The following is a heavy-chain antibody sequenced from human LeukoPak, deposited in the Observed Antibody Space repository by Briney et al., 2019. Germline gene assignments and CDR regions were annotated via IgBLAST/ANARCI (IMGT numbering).Heavy chain of an antibody. Sequence: PGRSLRLSCAASGFTFSSYGMHWVRQAPGKGLEWVAVISYDGSNKYYADSVKGRFTISRDNSKNTLYLQMNSLGAEDTAVYYCAKVGGYGDYVNYFDYWGQGTLVTVSS. D-gene: IGHD4-17*01. V-gene: IGHV3-30*18. CDR3: AKVGGYGDYVNYFDY. CDR2: ISYDGSNK. CDR1: GFTFSSYG. J-gene: IGHJ4*02.